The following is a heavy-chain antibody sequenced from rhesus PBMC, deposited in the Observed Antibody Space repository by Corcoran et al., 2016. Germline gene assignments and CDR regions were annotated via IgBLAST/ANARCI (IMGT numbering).Heavy chain of an antibody. D-gene: IGHD1-14*01. Sequence: EVQLVQSGAEVKRPGESLKISCKTSGYSFTSYWINWVRQMPGKGLEWRRGIDPSDSDTRYHPSFQGQVTISADKSISTAYLQWSRLKAADTAVYYCGRRPRNYGLDSWGQGVVVTVSS. V-gene: IGHV5-20*01. CDR1: GYSFTSYW. CDR3: GRRPRNYGLDS. CDR2: IDPSDSDT. J-gene: IGHJ6*01.